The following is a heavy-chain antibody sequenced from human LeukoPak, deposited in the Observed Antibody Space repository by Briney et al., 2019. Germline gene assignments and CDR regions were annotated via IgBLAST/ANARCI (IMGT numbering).Heavy chain of an antibody. D-gene: IGHD3-9*01. CDR1: GFTFTNYG. CDR3: TSRILTEDDDY. Sequence: PGGSLRLSCAASGFTFTNYGMHWVRQAPGKGLEWVAFIRYDGINKYYSDSVKGRFTISRDNAKNSLYLQMNSLRAEDTAVYYCTSRILTEDDDYWGQGTLVTVSS. V-gene: IGHV3-30*02. CDR2: IRYDGINK. J-gene: IGHJ4*02.